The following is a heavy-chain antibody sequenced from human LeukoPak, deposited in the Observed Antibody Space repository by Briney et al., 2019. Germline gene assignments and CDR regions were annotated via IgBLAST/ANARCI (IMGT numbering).Heavy chain of an antibody. J-gene: IGHJ4*02. CDR2: LYSDGNT. CDR1: GFTVITND. Sequence: GGSLRLSCAASGFTVITNDMTWVRQAPGKGLEWVSVLYSDGNTKYADSVQGRFTISRDNSKNTLYLEMNSLSPDGTGVYYCARGVEPLAANTLAYWGQGTLVTVSS. CDR3: ARGVEPLAANTLAY. V-gene: IGHV3-53*01. D-gene: IGHD1-14*01.